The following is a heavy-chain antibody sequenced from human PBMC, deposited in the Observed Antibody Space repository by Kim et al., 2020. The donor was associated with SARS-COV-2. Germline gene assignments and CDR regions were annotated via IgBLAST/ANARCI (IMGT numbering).Heavy chain of an antibody. CDR3: ARVYCSSTSCQYYLDY. CDR1: GYTFSSYA. V-gene: IGHV1-3*01. CDR2: INAGNGNT. Sequence: ASVKVSCKASGYTFSSYAMHWVRRAPGQRLEWMGWINAGNGNTKFSQKFQDRVTISRDTSASTVYMELSSLTSEDTAVYYCARVYCSSTSCQYYLDYWGQGTLVTVSS. J-gene: IGHJ4*02. D-gene: IGHD2-2*01.